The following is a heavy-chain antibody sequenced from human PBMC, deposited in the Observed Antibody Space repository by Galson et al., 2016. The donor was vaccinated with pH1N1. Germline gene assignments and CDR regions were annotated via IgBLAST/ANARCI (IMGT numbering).Heavy chain of an antibody. V-gene: IGHV3-30*12. J-gene: IGHJ3*02. CDR2: IYNGNDK. D-gene: IGHD4-17*01. Sequence: SLRLSCAVSGFTFSSCGIYWVRQAPGKGLEWVGNIYNGNDKYYADSVRGRFTISRDSSMTTVHLQMISVTVEDTAVYFCARDESGYGDSFPDVFDIWGQGTMVTVSS. CDR1: GFTFSSCG. CDR3: ARDESGYGDSFPDVFDI.